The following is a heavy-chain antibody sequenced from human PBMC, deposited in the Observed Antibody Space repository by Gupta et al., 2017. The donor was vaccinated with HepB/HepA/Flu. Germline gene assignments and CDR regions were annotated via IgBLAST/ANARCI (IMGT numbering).Heavy chain of an antibody. CDR1: GGSISSSSYY. V-gene: IGHV4-39*01. Sequence: QLQLQESGPGLVKPSETLSLTCTVSGGSISSSSYYWGWIRQPPGKGLDWIGSIYYSGSTYYNPSLKSRVTISVDTSKNQFSLKLSSVTAADTAVYYCARRASIAARLHIFDYWGQGTLVTVSS. CDR3: ARRASIAARLHIFDY. J-gene: IGHJ4*02. CDR2: IYYSGST. D-gene: IGHD6-6*01.